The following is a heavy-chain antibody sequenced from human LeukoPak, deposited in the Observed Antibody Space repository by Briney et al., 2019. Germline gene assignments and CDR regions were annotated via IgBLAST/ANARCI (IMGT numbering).Heavy chain of an antibody. CDR1: GFAFSFYA. Sequence: GGSLRLSCAASGFAFSFYAMSWLRQPPGRGLEWVSTINANSGTTSYAASVRGRFTISRDNSKNTLYLQVNTLRADDTATYYCAKPISGGLAVTADWFHPWGQGTLVVVSS. CDR3: AKPISGGLAVTADWFHP. J-gene: IGHJ5*01. CDR2: INANSGTT. V-gene: IGHV3-23*01. D-gene: IGHD6-19*01.